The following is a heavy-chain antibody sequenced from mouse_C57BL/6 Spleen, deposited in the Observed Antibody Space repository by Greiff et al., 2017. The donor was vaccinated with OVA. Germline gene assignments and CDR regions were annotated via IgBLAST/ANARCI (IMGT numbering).Heavy chain of an antibody. J-gene: IGHJ2*01. V-gene: IGHV1-52*01. CDR2: IDPSDSET. D-gene: IGHD1-1*01. Sequence: QVQLQQPGAELVRPGSSVKLSCKASGYTFTSYWMHWVKQRPIQGLEWIGNIDPSDSETHYNQKFKDKATLTVDKSSSTAYMQLSSLTSEDSAVYYCAREEDYYGSSSVDYWGQGTTHTVSS. CDR3: AREEDYYGSSSVDY. CDR1: GYTFTSYW.